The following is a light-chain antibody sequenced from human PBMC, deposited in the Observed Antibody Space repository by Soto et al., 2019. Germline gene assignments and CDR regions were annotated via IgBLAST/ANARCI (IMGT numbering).Light chain of an antibody. V-gene: IGLV3-9*01. CDR2: RDT. CDR1: NIGSKN. CDR3: QVWDSSLVV. J-gene: IGLJ2*01. Sequence: SYELTQPLSVSVALGQTARITCGGNNIGSKNVHWYQQKPGQAPVVVIYRDTNRPSGIPERFSGSSSGNTATLTIRRAQAGDEADYYCQVWDSSLVVFGGGTKLTVL.